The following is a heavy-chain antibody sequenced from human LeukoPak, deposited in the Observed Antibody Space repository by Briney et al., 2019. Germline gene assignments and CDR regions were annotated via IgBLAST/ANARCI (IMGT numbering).Heavy chain of an antibody. Sequence: GGSLRLSCAASGFNFRNHGMHWVRQAPGKGLEWVAVIWYDGSNKYYVDSVKGRFTISRDNSKNTLYLEMNSLRAEDTAVYYCARGHGGNVDFWGQGSLVTVSS. CDR1: GFNFRNHG. J-gene: IGHJ4*02. CDR3: ARGHGGNVDF. CDR2: IWYDGSNK. D-gene: IGHD4-23*01. V-gene: IGHV3-33*01.